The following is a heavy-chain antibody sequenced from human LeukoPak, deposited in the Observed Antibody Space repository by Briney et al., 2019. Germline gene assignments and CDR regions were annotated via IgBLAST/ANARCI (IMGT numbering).Heavy chain of an antibody. Sequence: SETLSLTCTVSGGSITSGNFYWSWIRQPAGKGLEWVGRIYGSGSTNYSPSLRSRVTISIDTSKNQFSLKLNSVTAADTAVYYCARGWGSTSSNYFDPWGQGTLVTVSS. J-gene: IGHJ5*02. CDR1: GGSITSGNFY. CDR3: ARGWGSTSSNYFDP. CDR2: IYGSGST. V-gene: IGHV4-61*02. D-gene: IGHD2-2*01.